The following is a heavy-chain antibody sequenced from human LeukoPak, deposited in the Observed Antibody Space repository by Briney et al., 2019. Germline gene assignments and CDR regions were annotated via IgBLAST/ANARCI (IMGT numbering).Heavy chain of an antibody. Sequence: GGPVKVSCKASGYTFTSYGISWVRQAPGQGLEWMGWINPNSGGTNYAQKFQGRVTMTRDTSISTACMELSRLRSDDTAVYYCARDLYGSDLSGYDGAHYFDYWGQGTLVTVSS. CDR2: INPNSGGT. V-gene: IGHV1-2*02. D-gene: IGHD5-12*01. J-gene: IGHJ4*02. CDR1: GYTFTSYG. CDR3: ARDLYGSDLSGYDGAHYFDY.